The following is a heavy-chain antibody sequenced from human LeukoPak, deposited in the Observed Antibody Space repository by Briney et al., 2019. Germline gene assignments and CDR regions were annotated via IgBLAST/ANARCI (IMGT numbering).Heavy chain of an antibody. CDR2: INHSGST. J-gene: IGHJ4*02. Sequence: SETLSLTCAVYGGSFSGYYWSWIRQPPGKGLEWIGEINHSGSTNYNPSLKSRVTISVDASKNQFSLKLSSVTAADTAVYYCARGRGIAVAGTSDYWGQGTLVTVSS. CDR1: GGSFSGYY. D-gene: IGHD6-19*01. CDR3: ARGRGIAVAGTSDY. V-gene: IGHV4-34*01.